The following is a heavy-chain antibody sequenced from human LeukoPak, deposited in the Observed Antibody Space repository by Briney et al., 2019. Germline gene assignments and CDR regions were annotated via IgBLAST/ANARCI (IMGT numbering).Heavy chain of an antibody. J-gene: IGHJ4*02. D-gene: IGHD6-6*01. Sequence: VGSPRLSCAASGFTFSSYGMHWVRQAPGKGLEWVAFIRYDGSNKHYADSVKGRFTISRDNSKNTLYLQMNSLRAEDTAVYYCAKAIHSSSSGVVDYWGQGTLVTVSS. CDR1: GFTFSSYG. CDR3: AKAIHSSSSGVVDY. V-gene: IGHV3-30*02. CDR2: IRYDGSNK.